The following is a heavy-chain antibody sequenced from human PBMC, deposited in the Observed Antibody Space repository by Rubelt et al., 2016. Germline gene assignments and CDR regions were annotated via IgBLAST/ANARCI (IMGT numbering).Heavy chain of an antibody. V-gene: IGHV1-69*06. J-gene: IGHJ3*02. Sequence: QVQLVQSGAEVKKPGSSVKVSCKASGGTFSSYAISWVRQAPGHGLEWMGGIIPIFGTANYAQKFQGRVTMTADKSTSTAYMELSGLRAEDTAVYYCARDLVGVVITTHDAFDIWGQGTMVTVSS. CDR1: GGTFSSYA. CDR2: IIPIFGTA. CDR3: ARDLVGVVITTHDAFDI. D-gene: IGHD3-22*01.